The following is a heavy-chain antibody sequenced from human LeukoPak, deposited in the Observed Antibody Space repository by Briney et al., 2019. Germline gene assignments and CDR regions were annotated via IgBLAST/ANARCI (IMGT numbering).Heavy chain of an antibody. CDR3: ARDRPDILTGYHYFDY. J-gene: IGHJ4*02. Sequence: SETLSLTCTVSGGSISSYYWSWIRQPPAKGLEWIGYIYYSGSTNYNPSLKSRVTISVDTSKNQFSLKLSSVTAADTAVYYCARDRPDILTGYHYFDYWGQGTLVTVSS. D-gene: IGHD3-9*01. V-gene: IGHV4-59*01. CDR1: GGSISSYY. CDR2: IYYSGST.